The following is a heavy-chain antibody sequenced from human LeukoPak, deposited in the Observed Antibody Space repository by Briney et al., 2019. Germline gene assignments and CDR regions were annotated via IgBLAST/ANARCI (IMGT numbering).Heavy chain of an antibody. D-gene: IGHD3-10*01. CDR2: INHSGST. CDR3: ARGFLGWFGEHQTYHFDY. J-gene: IGHJ4*02. CDR1: GGSISSYY. V-gene: IGHV4-34*01. Sequence: SETLSLTCTVSGGSISSYYWSWIRQPPGKGLEWIGEINHSGSTNYNPSLKSRVTISVDTSKNQFSLKLSSVTAADTAVYYCARGFLGWFGEHQTYHFDYWGQGTLVTVSS.